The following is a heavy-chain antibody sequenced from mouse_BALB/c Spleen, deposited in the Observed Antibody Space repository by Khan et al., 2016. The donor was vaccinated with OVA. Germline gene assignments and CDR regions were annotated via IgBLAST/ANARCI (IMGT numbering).Heavy chain of an antibody. CDR3: ARAGYGGFAY. D-gene: IGHD1-1*02. CDR2: ISDGGSYT. V-gene: IGHV5-4*02. Sequence: EVELVESGGGLVKPGGSLKLSCAASRFTFSDYYMYWVRQTPEKRLEWVATISDGGSYTYYPDSVKGRFPISRDNAKNTLYLQMSSLKSEDTAMYYCARAGYGGFAYWGQGTLVTVSA. J-gene: IGHJ3*01. CDR1: RFTFSDYY.